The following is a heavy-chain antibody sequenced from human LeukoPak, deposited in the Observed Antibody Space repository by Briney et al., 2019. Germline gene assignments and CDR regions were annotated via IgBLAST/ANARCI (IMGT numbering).Heavy chain of an antibody. J-gene: IGHJ5*02. D-gene: IGHD3-3*01. CDR1: GFTFSSYA. V-gene: IGHV1-2*04. Sequence: PGGSLRLSCAASGFTFSSYAMHWVRQAPGQGLEWMGWINPNSGGTNYAQKFQGWVTMTRDTSISTAYMELSRLRSDDTAVYYCARGSLEWLLDNWFDPWGQGTLVTVSS. CDR2: INPNSGGT. CDR3: ARGSLEWLLDNWFDP.